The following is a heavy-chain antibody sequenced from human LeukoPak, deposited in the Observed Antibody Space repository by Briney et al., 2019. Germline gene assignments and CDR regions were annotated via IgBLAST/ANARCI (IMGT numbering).Heavy chain of an antibody. J-gene: IGHJ6*02. CDR1: GYTFTSYA. V-gene: IGHV1-3*01. CDR2: INAGNGNT. D-gene: IGHD6-13*01. Sequence: ASVKVSCKASGYTFTSYAMHWVRQAPGQRLEWMGWINAGNGNTKYSQKFQGRVTITRDTSASTAYMELSSLRSEDTAVYYCARRWLTYSSSLYGMDAWGQGTTVTVSS. CDR3: ARRWLTYSSSLYGMDA.